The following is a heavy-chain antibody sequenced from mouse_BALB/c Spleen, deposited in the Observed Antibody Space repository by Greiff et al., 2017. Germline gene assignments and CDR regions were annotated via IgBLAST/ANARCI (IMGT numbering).Heavy chain of an antibody. CDR2: IWAGGST. CDR1: GFSLTSYG. V-gene: IGHV2-9*02. Sequence: QVQLKESGPGLVAPSQSLSITCTVSGFSLTSYGVHWVRQPPGKGLEWLGVIWAGGSTNYNSALMSRLSISKDNSKSQVFLKMNSLQTDDTAMYYCAREEITTFAYWGQGTLVTVSA. J-gene: IGHJ3*01. CDR3: AREEITTFAY. D-gene: IGHD1-1*01.